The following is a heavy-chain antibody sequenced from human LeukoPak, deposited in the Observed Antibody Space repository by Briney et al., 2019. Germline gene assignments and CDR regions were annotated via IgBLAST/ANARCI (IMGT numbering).Heavy chain of an antibody. CDR1: GFTFDDYA. D-gene: IGHD2-2*01. J-gene: IGHJ6*03. Sequence: GGSLRLSCAASGFTFDDYAMHWVRQAPGKGLEWVSGISWNSGSIGYADSVKGRFTISRDNAKNSLYLQMNSLRAEDTAVYYCARDLLETKLLSYPYYYHYMDVWGKGTTVTISS. V-gene: IGHV3-9*01. CDR2: ISWNSGSI. CDR3: ARDLLETKLLSYPYYYHYMDV.